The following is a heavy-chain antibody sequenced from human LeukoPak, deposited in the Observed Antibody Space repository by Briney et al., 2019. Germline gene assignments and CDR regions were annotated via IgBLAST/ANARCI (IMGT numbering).Heavy chain of an antibody. CDR1: GGSISSSNYY. J-gene: IGHJ4*02. Sequence: SETLSLTCTVSGGSISSSNYYWSWIRQPAGKGLEWIGRIYTSGSTNYNPSLKSRVTISVDTSKNQFSLKLSSVTAADTAVYYCARVAAKTVDYWGQGTLVTVSS. D-gene: IGHD2-15*01. CDR2: IYTSGST. V-gene: IGHV4-61*02. CDR3: ARVAAKTVDY.